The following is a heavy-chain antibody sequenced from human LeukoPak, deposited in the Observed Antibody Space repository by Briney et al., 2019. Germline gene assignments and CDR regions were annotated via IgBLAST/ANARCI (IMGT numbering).Heavy chain of an antibody. CDR2: IIPIFGTA. D-gene: IGHD1-7*01. Sequence: SVKVSCKTSGGTFSSYAISWVRQAPGQGLEWMGGIIPIFGTANCAQKFQGRVTITTDESTSTAYMELSSLRSEDTAVYYCARDNYAGANWFDPWGQGTLVTVSS. CDR1: GGTFSSYA. CDR3: ARDNYAGANWFDP. V-gene: IGHV1-69*05. J-gene: IGHJ5*02.